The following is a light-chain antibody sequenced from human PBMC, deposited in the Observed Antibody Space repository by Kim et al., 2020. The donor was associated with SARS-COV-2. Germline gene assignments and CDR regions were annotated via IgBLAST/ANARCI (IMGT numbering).Light chain of an antibody. CDR2: YDS. CDR3: QVWDSSSDHWV. Sequence: APGKPARITCGGNNIASKSVLWYQQKPGLAPVLVIYYDSDRPSGIPERFSGSNSGNTATLTISRVEAGDEADYYCQVWDSSSDHWVFGGGTQLTVL. CDR1: NIASKS. J-gene: IGLJ3*02. V-gene: IGLV3-21*04.